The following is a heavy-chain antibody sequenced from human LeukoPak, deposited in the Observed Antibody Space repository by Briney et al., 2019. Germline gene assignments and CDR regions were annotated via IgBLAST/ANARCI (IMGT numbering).Heavy chain of an antibody. V-gene: IGHV3-30-3*01. CDR1: GFTFSSYA. J-gene: IGHJ4*02. CDR2: ISYDGSNK. CDR3: ASISSGWYWDY. D-gene: IGHD6-19*01. Sequence: PGGPLRLSCAASGFTFSSYAMHWVRQAPGKGLEWVAVISYDGSNKYYADSVKGRFTISRDNSKNTLYLQMNSLRAEDTAVYYCASISSGWYWDYWGQGTLVTVSS.